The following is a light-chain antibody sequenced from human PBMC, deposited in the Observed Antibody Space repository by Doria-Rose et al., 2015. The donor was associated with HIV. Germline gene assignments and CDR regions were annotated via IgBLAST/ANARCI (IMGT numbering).Light chain of an antibody. V-gene: IGKV3-20*01. J-gene: IGKJ1*01. CDR3: HQYGTSWT. CDR1: QSSSSTY. CDR2: DGS. Sequence: TQSPGTLSLSPGERATLSCRASQSSSSTYLYWYQQNPGQAPSLLIYDGSTRATGIPDRFSASGSGTDFTLTINRLEPEDFALYYCHQYGTSWTFGQGTKVEI.